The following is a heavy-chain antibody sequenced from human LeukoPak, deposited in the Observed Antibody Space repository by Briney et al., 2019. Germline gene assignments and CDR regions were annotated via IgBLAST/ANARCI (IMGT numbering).Heavy chain of an antibody. V-gene: IGHV3-23*01. J-gene: IGHJ3*02. D-gene: IGHD3-10*01. Sequence: GGALRLSCAASGFTFSSYAMSWVRQAPGKGLEWVSGVSLYGEITKYADSVKARFTISRDNSKSTLYLHMDSLRAEDTAVYYCVKGGWFGQSPSDVFDMWGQGALDTVSS. CDR2: VSLYGEIT. CDR1: GFTFSSYA. CDR3: VKGGWFGQSPSDVFDM.